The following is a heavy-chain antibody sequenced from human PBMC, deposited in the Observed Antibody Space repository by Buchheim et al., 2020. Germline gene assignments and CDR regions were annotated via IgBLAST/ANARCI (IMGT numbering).Heavy chain of an antibody. Sequence: QVQLQESGPGLVKPSQTLSLTCTVSGDSISSGGYYWSWIRQHPGKGLEWIGYIYYTGSTYYNPSVKRRVIISVDTSKNQISLKLSSVTAADTAVYYCARGVGSCSNGDCYKWFDPWGQGTL. V-gene: IGHV4-31*03. J-gene: IGHJ5*02. CDR1: GDSISSGGYY. CDR3: ARGVGSCSNGDCYKWFDP. CDR2: IYYTGST. D-gene: IGHD2-8*01.